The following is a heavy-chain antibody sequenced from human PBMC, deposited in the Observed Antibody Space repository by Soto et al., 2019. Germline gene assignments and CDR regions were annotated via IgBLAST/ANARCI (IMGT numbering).Heavy chain of an antibody. D-gene: IGHD3-16*02. CDR1: GGSLSGYY. CDR3: ARTNHYDYVLGSYRTYQQFYGMAV. Sequence: SQTLSLTCAVYGGSLSGYYWRWIRQPPEKGQEWIGEINHSGSTNYNPSLRSRVTISVDTSKNQFSLSLTYVTAADTGVYYCARTNHYDYVLGSYRTYQQFYGMAVWGQCTTVTV. J-gene: IGHJ6*02. V-gene: IGHV4-34*01. CDR2: INHSGST.